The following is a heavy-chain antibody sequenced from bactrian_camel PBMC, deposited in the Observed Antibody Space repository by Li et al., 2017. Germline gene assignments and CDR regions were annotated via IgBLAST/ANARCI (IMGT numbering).Heavy chain of an antibody. J-gene: IGHJ4*01. V-gene: IGHV3S6*01. CDR2: IQDDGMK. CDR1: GYTQRSGC. D-gene: IGHD4*01. CDR3: ALDVSRAYEKNCYPPGDAHGYSD. Sequence: HVQLVESGGGSAQPGGSLSLSCAARGYTQRSGCLAWFRQVPGKEREMVAQIQDDGMKHYGGTAKGRFTISRDNVKNTLYLQMNSLKVEDTAMYYCALDVSRAYEKNCYPPGDAHGYSDWGQGTQVTVS.